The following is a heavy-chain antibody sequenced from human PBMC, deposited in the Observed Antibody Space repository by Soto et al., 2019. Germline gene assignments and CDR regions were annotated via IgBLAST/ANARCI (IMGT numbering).Heavy chain of an antibody. Sequence: QVQLHESGPGLVKPSGTLSLTCAVSGDSIRSDKWWSWVRQPPGKGLEWIGEIHHSGNSNYNPSPKSRVIISVDKSENQFSLNLSSVTDADTAVYYCARGERQQQRDYWGQGALVTVSS. CDR2: IHHSGNS. CDR3: ARGERQQQRDY. V-gene: IGHV4-4*02. D-gene: IGHD6-25*01. J-gene: IGHJ4*02. CDR1: GDSIRSDKW.